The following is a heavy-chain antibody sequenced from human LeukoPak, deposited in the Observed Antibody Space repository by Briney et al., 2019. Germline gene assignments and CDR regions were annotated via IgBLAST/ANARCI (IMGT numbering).Heavy chain of an antibody. CDR1: GYTFTGYY. D-gene: IGHD6-19*01. J-gene: IGHJ5*02. CDR3: ARARKQWLDKGDWFDP. CDR2: INPNSGGT. Sequence: GASVKVSCKASGYTFTGYYMHWVRQAPGQGLEWMGWINPNSGGTNYAQKLQGRVTMTTDTSTSTAYMELRSLRSDDTAVYYCARARKQWLDKGDWFDPWGQGTLVTVSS. V-gene: IGHV1-2*02.